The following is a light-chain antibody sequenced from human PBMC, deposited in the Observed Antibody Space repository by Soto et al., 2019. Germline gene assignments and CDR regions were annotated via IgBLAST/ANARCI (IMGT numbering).Light chain of an antibody. J-gene: IGKJ4*01. CDR2: GAS. Sequence: EIVLTQSPATLSVSPGERATLSCRASQTVNSNLAWYQKKPGQAPRLLIYGASTRAPGIPARFSGSGSGTEFTLTISSLQAEDFAVYYCQQYNNWRPLTFGGGTKVEIK. CDR1: QTVNSN. V-gene: IGKV3D-15*01. CDR3: QQYNNWRPLT.